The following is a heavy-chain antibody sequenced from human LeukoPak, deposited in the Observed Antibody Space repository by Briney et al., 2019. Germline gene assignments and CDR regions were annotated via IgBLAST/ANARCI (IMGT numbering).Heavy chain of an antibody. CDR2: INVGNGNT. D-gene: IGHD4-17*01. CDR3: ATDPGRYGDFDYGLDV. Sequence: ASVKVSCKASGYSFTTHSMLWVRQAPGQRLEWMGWINVGNGNTKYSQNFRDRVTITRDISASIVYMELSSLRSDDTAVYYCATDPGRYGDFDYGLDVWGQGTTVIVSS. CDR1: GYSFTTHS. V-gene: IGHV1-3*01. J-gene: IGHJ6*02.